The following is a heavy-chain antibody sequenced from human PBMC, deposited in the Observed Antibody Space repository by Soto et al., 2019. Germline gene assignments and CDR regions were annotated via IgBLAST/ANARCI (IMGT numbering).Heavy chain of an antibody. V-gene: IGHV3-30-3*01. CDR3: ARVVKQQLVNDAFDI. Sequence: LRLSCAASGFTFSSYAMHWVRQAPGKGLEWVAVISYDGSNKYYADSVKGRFTISRDNSKNTLYLQMNSLRVEDTAVYYCARVVKQQLVNDAFDIWGQGTMVTVSS. J-gene: IGHJ3*02. CDR1: GFTFSSYA. CDR2: ISYDGSNK. D-gene: IGHD6-13*01.